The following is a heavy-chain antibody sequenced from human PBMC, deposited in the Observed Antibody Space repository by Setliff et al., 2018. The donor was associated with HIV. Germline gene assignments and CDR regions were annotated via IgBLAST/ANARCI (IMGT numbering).Heavy chain of an antibody. J-gene: IGHJ3*02. V-gene: IGHV4-59*01. CDR3: ARSSGSYWMNAFDI. CDR2: IYYPGST. CDR1: SGSISSYY. Sequence: SETLSLTCAVSSGSISSYYWSWIRQPPGKGLEWIGYIYYPGSTNYNPSLRSRVTISLDTSKNQFSLNLSSVTAADTAVYYCARSSGSYWMNAFDIWGQGTMVTVSS. D-gene: IGHD1-26*01.